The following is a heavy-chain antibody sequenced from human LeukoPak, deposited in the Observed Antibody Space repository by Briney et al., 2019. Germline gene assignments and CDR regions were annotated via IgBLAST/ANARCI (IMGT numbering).Heavy chain of an antibody. CDR2: INPNSGGT. CDR1: GYTFTGYY. D-gene: IGHD2-15*01. CDR3: ARPYCSGGSCYIDY. Sequence: ASVKVSCKASGYTFTGYYMHWVRQAPGQGLEWMGWINPNSGGTNYAQKFQGRVTMTRDTSISTAYMELSRLRSDDTAVYYCARPYCSGGSCYIDYWGQGTLVTVSS. V-gene: IGHV1-2*02. J-gene: IGHJ4*02.